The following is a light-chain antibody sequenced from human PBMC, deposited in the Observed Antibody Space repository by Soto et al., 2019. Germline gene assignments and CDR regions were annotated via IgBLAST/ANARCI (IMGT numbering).Light chain of an antibody. J-gene: IGLJ1*01. CDR2: GNI. V-gene: IGLV1-40*01. CDR3: QSYDSTLSARYV. CDR1: SSNIGAGYD. Sequence: QSALTQPPSVSGAPGQRATISCTGSSSNIGAGYDVHWYQQRPGTAPKLLIFGNINRPSGVPDRFSGSKPGPSASLAITGLQAEDEGDYYCQSYDSTLSARYVFGTGTKVTVL.